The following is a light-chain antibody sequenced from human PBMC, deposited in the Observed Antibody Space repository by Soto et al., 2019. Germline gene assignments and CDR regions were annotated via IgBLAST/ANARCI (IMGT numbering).Light chain of an antibody. Sequence: IVLTQSPGTLSVSPGERATLSCRASQSVRRNCLAWYQQKPGQAPRLLISGASNRATGIPDRFSGGGSGTDFTLTITRLEPEDFAVYYCHQYGGSPPHSFGQGTNLEIK. CDR1: QSVRRNC. V-gene: IGKV3-20*01. CDR3: HQYGGSPPHS. CDR2: GAS. J-gene: IGKJ2*03.